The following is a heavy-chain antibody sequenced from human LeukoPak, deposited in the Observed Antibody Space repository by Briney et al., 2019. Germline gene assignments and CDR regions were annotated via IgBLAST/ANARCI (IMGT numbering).Heavy chain of an antibody. CDR3: ARPGSSGVADYFDY. CDR1: GYSFSNYW. Sequence: GESLKISRKGSGYSFSNYWIGWVRQMPGKGLEWMGIIYPGNSDTRYSPSFQGQVTISADKSITTAYLQWSSLKASDTAMYYCARPGSSGVADYFDYWGQGSLVTVSS. V-gene: IGHV5-51*01. J-gene: IGHJ4*02. CDR2: IYPGNSDT. D-gene: IGHD6-19*01.